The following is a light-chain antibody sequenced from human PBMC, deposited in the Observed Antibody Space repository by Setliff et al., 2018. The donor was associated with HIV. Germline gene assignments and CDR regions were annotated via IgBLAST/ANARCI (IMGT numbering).Light chain of an antibody. Sequence: PGQSVTISCTGTSSDVGGYNYVSWYQQHPGKAPKLMIFDVTERPSGVPDRFSGSKSGNTASLTISGLQAEDEADYYCCSYAGTYTFEVFGTGTKV. V-gene: IGLV2-11*03. CDR2: DVT. J-gene: IGLJ1*01. CDR3: CSYAGTYTFEV. CDR1: SSDVGGYNY.